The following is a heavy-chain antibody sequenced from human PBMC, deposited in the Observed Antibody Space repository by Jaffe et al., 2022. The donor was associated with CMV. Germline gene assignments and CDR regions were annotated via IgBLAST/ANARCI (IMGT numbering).Heavy chain of an antibody. J-gene: IGHJ6*02. V-gene: IGHV4-39*01. CDR3: ARRIAARPRQKGGYYYYGMDV. CDR1: GGSISSSSYY. D-gene: IGHD6-6*01. Sequence: QLQLQESGPGLVKPSETLSLTCTVSGGSISSSSYYWGWIRQPPGKGLEWIGSIYYSGSTYYNPSLKSRVTISVDTSKNQFSLKLSSVTAADTAVYYCARRIAARPRQKGGYYYYGMDVWGQGTTVTVSS. CDR2: IYYSGST.